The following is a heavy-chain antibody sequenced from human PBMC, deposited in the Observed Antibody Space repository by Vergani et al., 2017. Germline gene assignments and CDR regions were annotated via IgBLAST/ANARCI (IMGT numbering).Heavy chain of an antibody. CDR2: INAGNGNT. V-gene: IGHV1-3*01. CDR3: ARDCPRSGSNSQLCN. D-gene: IGHD2-15*01. Sequence: QVQLVQSGAEVKKPGASVKVSCKASGYTFTSYAMHWVRQAPGQRLEWMGWINAGNGNTKYSQKFQGRVTITRDTSASTAYMELSSLRSEDTAVYYCARDCPRSGSNSQLCNWGQGTLVTVSS. J-gene: IGHJ4*02. CDR1: GYTFTSYA.